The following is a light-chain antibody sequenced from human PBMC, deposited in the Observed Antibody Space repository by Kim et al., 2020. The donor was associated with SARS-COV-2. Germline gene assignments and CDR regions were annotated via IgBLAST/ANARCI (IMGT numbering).Light chain of an antibody. Sequence: ASVGDRVTITCRASQSISSWLAWYQQKPGKAPKLLIYDASSLESGVPSRFSGSGSGTEFTLTISSLQPDDFATYYCQQYNSYPTTFGQGTKVDIK. CDR2: DAS. CDR1: QSISSW. V-gene: IGKV1-5*01. J-gene: IGKJ1*01. CDR3: QQYNSYPTT.